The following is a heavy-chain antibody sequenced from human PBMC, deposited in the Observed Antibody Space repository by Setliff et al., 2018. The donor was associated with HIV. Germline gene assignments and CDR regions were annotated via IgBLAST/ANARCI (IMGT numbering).Heavy chain of an antibody. Sequence: SLRLSCTVSGFILRNFATHWVRQAPGRGLEGVALTSYDGSTTSYADSVKGRFTVSRDNSKNMLYLQMNSLTTEDTAVYYCAKPTTVVTSYYFDSWGQGTQVTVSS. D-gene: IGHD4-17*01. CDR3: AKPTTVVTSYYFDS. J-gene: IGHJ4*02. V-gene: IGHV3-30*18. CDR2: TSYDGSTT. CDR1: GFILRNFA.